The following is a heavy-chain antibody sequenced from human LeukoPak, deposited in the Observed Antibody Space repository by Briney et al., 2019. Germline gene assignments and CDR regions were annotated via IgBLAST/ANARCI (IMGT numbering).Heavy chain of an antibody. D-gene: IGHD3-22*01. Sequence: ASVRGSRPASGYTFTRYGISWVGQAPGQGLEGVGWIKTNTWNPTYAQGFTGRFVFSLDTSVSTAYLQISSLKAEDAAVYYCARVRLRLYYYDSSESPDAFDIWGQGTMVTVSS. CDR2: IKTNTWNP. CDR3: ARVRLRLYYYDSSESPDAFDI. V-gene: IGHV7-4-1*02. CDR1: GYTFTRYG. J-gene: IGHJ3*02.